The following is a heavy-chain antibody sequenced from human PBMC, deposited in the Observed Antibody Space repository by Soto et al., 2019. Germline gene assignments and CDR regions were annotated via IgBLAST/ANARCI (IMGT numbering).Heavy chain of an antibody. CDR1: GFSSSNQY. D-gene: IGHD3-10*01. V-gene: IGHV4-59*11. CDR3: PRWRGSTRRGIDH. CDR2: VSYTGST. Sequence: SGTLALTGPSSGFSSSNQYWSLLRPPTGEGLEGSAYVSYTGSTKYNPSLKIRVPIAVDTSKTQFSLKLNSVTPADPAVYYCPRWRGSTRRGIDHCGQGPLVTVTS. J-gene: IGHJ4*02.